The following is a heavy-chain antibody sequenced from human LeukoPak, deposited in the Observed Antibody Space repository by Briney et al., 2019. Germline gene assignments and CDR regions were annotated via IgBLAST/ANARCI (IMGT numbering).Heavy chain of an antibody. V-gene: IGHV1-2*06. CDR3: ARGYILTGYSKLFIY. D-gene: IGHD3-9*01. CDR2: INPNSGGT. Sequence: ASVKVSCKASGYTFTGYYMHWVRQAPGQGLEWMERINPNSGGTNYAQKFQGRVTMTRDTSISTAYMELSRLRSDDTAVYYCARGYILTGYSKLFIYWGQGTLVTVSS. J-gene: IGHJ4*02. CDR1: GYTFTGYY.